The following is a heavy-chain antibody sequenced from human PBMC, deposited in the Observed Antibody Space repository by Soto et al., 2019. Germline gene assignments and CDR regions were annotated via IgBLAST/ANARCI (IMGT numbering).Heavy chain of an antibody. CDR3: ARDHRRIVVVVAATRSDAFDI. D-gene: IGHD2-15*01. J-gene: IGHJ3*02. Sequence: GASVKVSCKASGYTFTSHYMHWGRQAPGQRLERMGIINPSGGSTSYAQKFQGRVTMTRDTSTSTVYMELSSLRSEDTAVYYCARDHRRIVVVVAATRSDAFDIWGQGTMVTVSS. CDR1: GYTFTSHY. CDR2: INPSGGST. V-gene: IGHV1-46*01.